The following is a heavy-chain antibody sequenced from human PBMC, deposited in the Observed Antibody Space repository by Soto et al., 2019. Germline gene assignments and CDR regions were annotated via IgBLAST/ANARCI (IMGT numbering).Heavy chain of an antibody. J-gene: IGHJ6*03. D-gene: IGHD1-26*01. V-gene: IGHV3-11*01. CDR1: GFTFSDYF. CDR2: IGSSGSTI. Sequence: GGSLRLSCAASGFTFSDYFMSWIRQAPGKGLEWVSYIGSSGSTIYYADSVQGRFTISRDNAKNSLYLQMNSLRAEDTAVYYCARCQRENVGFKFYYYMDVWGKGTTVTVSS. CDR3: ARCQRENVGFKFYYYMDV.